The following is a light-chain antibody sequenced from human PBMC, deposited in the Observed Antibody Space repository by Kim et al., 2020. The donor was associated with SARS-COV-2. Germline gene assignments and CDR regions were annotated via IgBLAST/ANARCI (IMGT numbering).Light chain of an antibody. Sequence: DIQMTQSPSTLSASVGDRVTITCRASQSISTWLAWYQQKPGKAPKLLIYDASSLESGVPSRFSGSGSGTEFTLTISSLQPDDFATYHCQQYSSYWTFGQGTKVDIK. CDR2: DAS. CDR1: QSISTW. V-gene: IGKV1-5*01. J-gene: IGKJ1*01. CDR3: QQYSSYWT.